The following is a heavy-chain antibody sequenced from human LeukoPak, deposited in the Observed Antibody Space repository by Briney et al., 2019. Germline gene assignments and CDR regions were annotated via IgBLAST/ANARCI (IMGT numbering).Heavy chain of an antibody. CDR3: ATQASYYYGSGSYYDS. D-gene: IGHD3-10*01. CDR2: IYGGGKT. Sequence: GGSLRLSCVVSGLPVNFNYMAWVRQAPGKGLECVSFIYGGGKTYYTDSVTGRFTISRDNSKRTLFLQMNSLRAEDTAIYYCATQASYYYGSGSYYDSRGQGTLVTVSS. J-gene: IGHJ4*02. CDR1: GLPVNFNY. V-gene: IGHV3-66*01.